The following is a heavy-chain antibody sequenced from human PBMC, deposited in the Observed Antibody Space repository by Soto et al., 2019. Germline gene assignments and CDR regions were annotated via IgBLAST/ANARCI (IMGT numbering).Heavy chain of an antibody. CDR2: IYYSGST. CDR1: GGSISSYY. Sequence: SETLSLTCAVSGGSISSYYWSWIRQPPGKGLEWIGYIYYSGSTNYNPSLKSRVTISVDTSKNQFSLKLSSVTAADTAVYYCARGPRGYCSSTSCPRGSYYYGMDVWGQGTTVTVSS. D-gene: IGHD2-2*01. J-gene: IGHJ6*02. CDR3: ARGPRGYCSSTSCPRGSYYYGMDV. V-gene: IGHV4-59*01.